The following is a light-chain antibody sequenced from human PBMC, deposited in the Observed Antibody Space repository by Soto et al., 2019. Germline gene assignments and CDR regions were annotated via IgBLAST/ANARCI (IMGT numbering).Light chain of an antibody. Sequence: QSVLTQPASVSGSPGQSITLSCTGTSNDVGGYDSVSWYQHHPGKAPKLMIYEVSHRPSGVSYRFSGSKSGNTASLTISGLQAEDEADYYCSSYSTTSTLVVFGGGTKLTVL. V-gene: IGLV2-14*01. CDR2: EVS. CDR1: SNDVGGYDS. J-gene: IGLJ2*01. CDR3: SSYSTTSTLVV.